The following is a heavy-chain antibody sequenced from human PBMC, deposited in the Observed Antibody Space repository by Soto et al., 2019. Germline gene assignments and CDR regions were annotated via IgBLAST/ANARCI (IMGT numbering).Heavy chain of an antibody. D-gene: IGHD2-8*01. V-gene: IGHV4-34*01. J-gene: IGHJ6*02. Sequence: SETLSLTCAVYGGSFSGYYWSWIRQPPGRGLEWIGEINHSGSTNYNPSLKSRVTISVDTSKNQFSLKLSSVTAADTAVYYCARVSRYCTNGGKYRSRCQYYYYYGMDVWGQGTSVTVSS. CDR3: ARVSRYCTNGGKYRSRCQYYYYYGMDV. CDR2: INHSGST. CDR1: GGSFSGYY.